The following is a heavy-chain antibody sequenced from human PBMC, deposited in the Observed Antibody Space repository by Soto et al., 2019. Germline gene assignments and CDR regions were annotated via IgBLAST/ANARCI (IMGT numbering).Heavy chain of an antibody. V-gene: IGHV3-13*01. CDR2: IGTAGDT. J-gene: IGHJ4*02. Sequence: GGSLRLSCAASGFTFSSYDMHWVRQATGKGLEWVSAIGTAGDTYYPGSVKGRFTISRENAKNSLYLQMNSLRAGDTAVYYCARGYFDWLLLDYWGQGTLVTVSS. CDR3: ARGYFDWLLLDY. D-gene: IGHD3-9*01. CDR1: GFTFSSYD.